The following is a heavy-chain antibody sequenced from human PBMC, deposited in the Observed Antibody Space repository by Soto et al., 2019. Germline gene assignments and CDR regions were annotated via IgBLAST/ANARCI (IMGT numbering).Heavy chain of an antibody. CDR1: GFTFSSYG. CDR3: AKEHSGSYSYRGPFDY. D-gene: IGHD1-26*01. Sequence: QVQLVESGGGVVQPGRSLRLSCAASGFTFSSYGMHWVRQAPGKGLEWVAVISYDGSNKYYADSVKGRFTISRDNSKNTLYLQMNSLRAEDTAVYYCAKEHSGSYSYRGPFDYWGQGTLVTVSS. J-gene: IGHJ4*02. V-gene: IGHV3-30*18. CDR2: ISYDGSNK.